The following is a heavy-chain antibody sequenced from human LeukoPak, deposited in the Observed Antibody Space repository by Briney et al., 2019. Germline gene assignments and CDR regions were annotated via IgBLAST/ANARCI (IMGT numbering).Heavy chain of an antibody. J-gene: IGHJ4*02. CDR3: ARDGGADY. Sequence: GGSLRLSCAASGFTFSSYWMSWVREAPGKGLEWVANIKEDGSEKYYVDSVKGRFTISRDNAKNSLYLQMNSVRAEDTAVYFCARDGGADYWGQGTLVTVSS. D-gene: IGHD2-21*01. V-gene: IGHV3-7*01. CDR1: GFTFSSYW. CDR2: IKEDGSEK.